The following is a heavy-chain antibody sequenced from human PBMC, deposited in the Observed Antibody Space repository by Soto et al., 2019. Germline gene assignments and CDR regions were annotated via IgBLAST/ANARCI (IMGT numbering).Heavy chain of an antibody. CDR2: IKQDGSEK. J-gene: IGHJ6*02. CDR3: ARGLHSSSFYGHPNFYGMDV. Sequence: GGSLRLSCAASGFTFSSYWMSWVRQAPGKGLEWVANIKQDGSEKYYVDSVKGRFTISRDNAKNSLYLQMNSLRAEDTAVYYCARGLHSSSFYGHPNFYGMDVWGQGTTVTVSS. CDR1: GFTFSSYW. V-gene: IGHV3-7*05. D-gene: IGHD6-6*01.